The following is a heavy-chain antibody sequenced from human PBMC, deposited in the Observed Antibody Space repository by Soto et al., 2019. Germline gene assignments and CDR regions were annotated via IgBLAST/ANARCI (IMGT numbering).Heavy chain of an antibody. V-gene: IGHV1-69*02. CDR2: IIPILGIA. CDR3: ARGTVATIIYYYYGMDV. CDR1: GGTFSSYT. D-gene: IGHD5-12*01. Sequence: QVQLVQSGAEVKKPGSSVKVSCKASGGTFSSYTISWVRQAPGQGLEWMGRIIPILGIANYAQKFQGRVTITADESTSTAYVELSSLRSEDTAVYYCARGTVATIIYYYYGMDVWGQGTTVTVSS. J-gene: IGHJ6*02.